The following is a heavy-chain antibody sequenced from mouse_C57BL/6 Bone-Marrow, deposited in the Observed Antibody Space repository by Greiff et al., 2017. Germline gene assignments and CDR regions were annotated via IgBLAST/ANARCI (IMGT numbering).Heavy chain of an antibody. Sequence: EVKLVESGGGLVKPGGSLKLSCAASGFTFSSYAMSWVRQTPEKRLEWVATISDGGSYTNYPDNVKGRFTISRDNAKNNLYLQMSHLKAEDTAMYYCARFRGLLGFAYWGQGTLVTVSA. J-gene: IGHJ3*01. CDR2: ISDGGSYT. CDR3: ARFRGLLGFAY. V-gene: IGHV5-4*03. D-gene: IGHD2-3*01. CDR1: GFTFSSYA.